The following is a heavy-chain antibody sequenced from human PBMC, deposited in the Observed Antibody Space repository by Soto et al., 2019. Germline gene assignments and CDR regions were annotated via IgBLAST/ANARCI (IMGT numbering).Heavy chain of an antibody. V-gene: IGHV3-20*04. Sequence: PGGSLRLSCAASGFIFRSYAMNWVRQAPGKGLEWVSVINRDGGSTGYADSVKGRFTISRDNAKNSLYLQMNSLRAEDTAFYYCARAPGYYGDFFDYWGQGTLVTVS. CDR1: GFIFRSYA. D-gene: IGHD4-17*01. CDR3: ARAPGYYGDFFDY. J-gene: IGHJ4*02. CDR2: INRDGGST.